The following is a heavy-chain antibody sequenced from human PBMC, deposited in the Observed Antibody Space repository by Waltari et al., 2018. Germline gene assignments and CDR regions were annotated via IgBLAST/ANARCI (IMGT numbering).Heavy chain of an antibody. CDR3: ARGGLYGQQLLESAFEI. Sequence: QVQLVQSGAELKKPGSSVKVSCKVSGGSFSTHAITWGRQAPGRGLEWMGGISPMFGTAKYAQKIQDRVTINTDESMTTAYMHLSSLTSDDTAVYYCARGGLYGQQLLESAFEIWGQGTKVTVSS. V-gene: IGHV1-69*05. D-gene: IGHD6-13*01. CDR2: ISPMFGTA. CDR1: GGSFSTHA. J-gene: IGHJ3*02.